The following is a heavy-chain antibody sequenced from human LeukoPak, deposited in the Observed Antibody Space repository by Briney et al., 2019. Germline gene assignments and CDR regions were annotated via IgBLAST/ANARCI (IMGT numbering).Heavy chain of an antibody. CDR1: GGSISSYY. J-gene: IGHJ4*02. CDR3: ARVRLVRRPYFDY. Sequence: SETLSLTCTVSGGSISSYYWSWTRQPPGKGLEWIGYVYYSGSTNYNPSLKSRVIISVDTSKNQFSLRLSSVTAADTAVYYCARVRLVRRPYFDYWGQGTLVTVSS. CDR2: VYYSGST. D-gene: IGHD6-19*01. V-gene: IGHV4-59*12.